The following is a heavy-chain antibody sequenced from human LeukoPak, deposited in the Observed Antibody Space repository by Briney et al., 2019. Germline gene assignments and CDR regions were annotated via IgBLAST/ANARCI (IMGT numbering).Heavy chain of an antibody. CDR1: GFTFSSYA. D-gene: IGHD3-9*01. J-gene: IGHJ4*02. Sequence: GGSLRLSCAASGFTFSSYAMHWVRQAPGKGLEYVSAISSNGGSTYYADSVKGRFTNSRDNSKDTLELRVRSLGAEGSGVYYCVGFGWFAANWGGGTLVSVCS. V-gene: IGHV3-64D*06. CDR3: VGFGWFAAN. CDR2: ISSNGGST.